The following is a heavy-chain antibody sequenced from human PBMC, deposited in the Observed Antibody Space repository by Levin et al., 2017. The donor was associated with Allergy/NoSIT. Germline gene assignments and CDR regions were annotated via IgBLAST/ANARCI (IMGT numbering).Heavy chain of an antibody. J-gene: IGHJ5*02. CDR1: GYSITSGYY. D-gene: IGHD2-15*01. Sequence: SETLSLTCAVTGYSITSGYYWGWVRQPPGKGLEWIGNIYNTARTYYSPSLKSRVTISVDTSKNQFSLKLTSVTAADTAVYYCARTRTDCNLIDPWGQGTLVTVSS. V-gene: IGHV4-38-2*01. CDR3: ARTRTDCNLIDP. CDR2: IYNTART.